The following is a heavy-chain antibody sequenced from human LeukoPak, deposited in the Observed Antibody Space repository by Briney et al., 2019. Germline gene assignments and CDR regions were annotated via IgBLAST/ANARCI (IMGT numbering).Heavy chain of an antibody. CDR2: VYYSGST. CDR3: ARDAYNYGGRTHPYYFDY. V-gene: IGHV4-39*07. J-gene: IGHJ4*02. CDR1: GDSLSSTTYY. D-gene: IGHD5-18*01. Sequence: SETLSLTCTVSGDSLSSTTYYWGWIRQPPGKGLEWIGSVYYSGSTYYNPSLKSRVTISVDTSKNQFSLNLSSVTAADTAVYYCARDAYNYGGRTHPYYFDYWAQGTLVTVSS.